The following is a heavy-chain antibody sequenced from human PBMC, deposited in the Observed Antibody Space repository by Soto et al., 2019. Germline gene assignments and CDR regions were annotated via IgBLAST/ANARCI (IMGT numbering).Heavy chain of an antibody. CDR1: GGTFGSDA. D-gene: IGHD3-22*01. Sequence: SVKVSCKASGGTFGSDAITWVRQAPGQGLEWVGRVIPIFGTTNYAQNLQGRVTISADKSTLTSYMELHSLTSDDTALYYCARDRTDSGYYTNWLDPWGQGTQVTV. CDR2: VIPIFGTT. V-gene: IGHV1-69*06. CDR3: ARDRTDSGYYTNWLDP. J-gene: IGHJ5*02.